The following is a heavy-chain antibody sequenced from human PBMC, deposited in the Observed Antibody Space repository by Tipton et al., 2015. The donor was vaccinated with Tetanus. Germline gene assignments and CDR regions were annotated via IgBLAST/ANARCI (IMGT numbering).Heavy chain of an antibody. J-gene: IGHJ2*01. CDR3: ARCSGHQITSYHDGASLWYFDL. D-gene: IGHD1-26*01. V-gene: IGHV4-34*01. Sequence: GLVKPSETLSLTCAAYGGSLSHYYWSWIRQPPGKGLEWIAEINHSGSSNYNPPLKNRVTISVDKSKKQFSLKVNTVTAADTAIYFCARCSGHQITSYHDGASLWYFDLWGRGTLVTVSS. CDR1: GGSLSHYY. CDR2: INHSGSS.